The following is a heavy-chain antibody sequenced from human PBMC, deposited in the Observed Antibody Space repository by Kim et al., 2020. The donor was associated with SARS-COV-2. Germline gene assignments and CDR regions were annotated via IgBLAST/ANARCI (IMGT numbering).Heavy chain of an antibody. J-gene: IGHJ1*01. CDR1: GGSFSGYY. CDR2: INHSGRT. CDR3: ARRLSNTSGWGSHYCDL. V-gene: IGHV4-34*01. D-gene: IGHD3-10*01. Sequence: SETLSLTCAVYGGSFSGYYWSWIRQPPGKGLEWIGEINHSGRTNYNPSLKSRVTISVDTSKNQFSLKLTSVTAADGALYFCARRLSNTSGWGSHYCDLWGQGILVTVSS.